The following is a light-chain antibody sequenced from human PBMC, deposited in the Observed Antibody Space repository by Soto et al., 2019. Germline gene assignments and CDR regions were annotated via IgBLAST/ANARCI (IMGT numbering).Light chain of an antibody. CDR2: DAS. CDR1: QSVSSY. V-gene: IGKV3D-15*01. Sequence: EIVLTQSPATLSLSPGERATLSCRASQSVSSYLAWYQQKPGQAPRLLIYDASSRATGIPDRFSGSGSGTEFNMTISSLQSEDFAVYYCQQYNNWPRATFGGGTKVDIK. CDR3: QQYNNWPRAT. J-gene: IGKJ4*01.